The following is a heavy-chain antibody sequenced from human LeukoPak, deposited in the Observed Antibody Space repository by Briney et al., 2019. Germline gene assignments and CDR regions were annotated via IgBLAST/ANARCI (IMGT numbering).Heavy chain of an antibody. CDR3: AREYYYDSRAPGAFDI. CDR1: GFTFSDYG. D-gene: IGHD3-22*01. CDR2: ISYDGSNK. J-gene: IGHJ3*02. Sequence: PGGSLRLSCAASGFTFSDYGMHWVRQAPGKGLEWVAVISYDGSNKYYADSVKGRFTISRDNSKNTLYLQMNSLRAEDTAVYYCAREYYYDSRAPGAFDIWGQGTMVTVSS. V-gene: IGHV3-30*03.